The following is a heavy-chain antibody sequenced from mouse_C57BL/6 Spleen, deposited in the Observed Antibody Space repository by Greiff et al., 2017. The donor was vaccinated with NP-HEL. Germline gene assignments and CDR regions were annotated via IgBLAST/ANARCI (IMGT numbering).Heavy chain of an antibody. CDR2: IDPSDSYT. Sequence: QVQLQQPGAELVMPGASVKLSCKASGYTFTSYWMHWVKQRPGQGLEWIGEIDPSDSYTNYNQKFKGKSTLTVDKSSSTAYMQLSSLTSEDSAVYYCARGTVVATGFDYWGQGTTLTVSS. CDR1: GYTFTSYW. V-gene: IGHV1-69*01. D-gene: IGHD1-1*01. J-gene: IGHJ2*01. CDR3: ARGTVVATGFDY.